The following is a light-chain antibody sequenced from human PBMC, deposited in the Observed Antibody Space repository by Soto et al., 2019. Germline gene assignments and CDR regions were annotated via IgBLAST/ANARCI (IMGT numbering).Light chain of an antibody. CDR3: GAWDSSLSAYV. Sequence: QSVLTQPPSVSAAPGQKVTISCSGSSSNIGGNSVSWYQQLPGTAPKLLIYDDNKRPSGIPDRFSGSKSGTPATLGITGFQPGDEADDSCGAWDSSLSAYVFGSRTKVTGL. J-gene: IGLJ1*01. CDR1: SSNIGGNS. CDR2: DDN. V-gene: IGLV1-51*01.